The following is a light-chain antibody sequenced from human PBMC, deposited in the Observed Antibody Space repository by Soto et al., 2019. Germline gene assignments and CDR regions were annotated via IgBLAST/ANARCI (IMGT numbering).Light chain of an antibody. CDR3: QLYYSSPPGLT. CDR1: QSLLFSSNNKNY. J-gene: IGKJ4*01. Sequence: DIVMIQSPDSLAMSLGERATINCKSSQSLLFSSNNKNYLAWYQQKPGQPPKLLIYWASTRESGVPDRFSGSGSGTDFTLTISSLQAEDVAVYYCQLYYSSPPGLTFGGGTKVEIK. V-gene: IGKV4-1*01. CDR2: WAS.